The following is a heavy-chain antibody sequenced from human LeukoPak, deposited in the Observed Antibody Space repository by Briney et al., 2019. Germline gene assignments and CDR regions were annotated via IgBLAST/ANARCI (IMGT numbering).Heavy chain of an antibody. CDR1: GFTFGDYP. D-gene: IGHD3-10*01. V-gene: IGHV3-9*01. J-gene: IGHJ3*02. CDR3: GKDRNARYGSGSYHAFDI. Sequence: GRSLRLSCAASGFTFGDYPMHWVRQAPGKGLEWDSCISWNSGSIDYADSVKGRFTISRDNAKTSLYLQMNSLRAEDTALYYCGKDRNARYGSGSYHAFDIWGEGTMVTVS. CDR2: ISWNSGSI.